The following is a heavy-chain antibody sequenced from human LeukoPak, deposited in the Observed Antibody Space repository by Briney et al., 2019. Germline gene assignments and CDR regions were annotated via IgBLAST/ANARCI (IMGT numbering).Heavy chain of an antibody. CDR3: ARDHGVTIRVPLYYFDY. CDR1: GFTFSSYG. Sequence: GGSLRLSCAASGFTFSSYGMPWVRQAPGKGLEWVAVIWYDGSNKYYADSVKGRFTISRDNSKNTLYLQMNSLRAEDTAVYYCARDHGVTIRVPLYYFDYWGQGTLVTVSS. D-gene: IGHD3-3*01. J-gene: IGHJ4*02. V-gene: IGHV3-33*01. CDR2: IWYDGSNK.